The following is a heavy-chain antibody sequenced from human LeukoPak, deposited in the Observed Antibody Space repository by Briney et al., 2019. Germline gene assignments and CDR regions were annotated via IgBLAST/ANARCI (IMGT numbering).Heavy chain of an antibody. D-gene: IGHD2-21*01. Sequence: GGSLRLSCAASGFTVSSNYMSWVRQAPGKGLEWVSVIYSGGSTYYADSVKGRFTISRDNSKNTLYLQMNSLRAEDTAVYYCARDDPFGDIAVDYWGQGTLVTVSS. CDR2: IYSGGST. V-gene: IGHV3-66*01. CDR1: GFTVSSNY. CDR3: ARDDPFGDIAVDY. J-gene: IGHJ4*02.